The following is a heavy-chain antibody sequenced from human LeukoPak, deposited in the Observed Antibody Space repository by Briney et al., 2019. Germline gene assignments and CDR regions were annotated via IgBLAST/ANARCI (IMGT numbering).Heavy chain of an antibody. D-gene: IGHD6-19*01. CDR2: LYYDGRT. CDR1: GDSVSSSNYY. Sequence: SETLSLTCTVFGDSVSSSNYYWAWFRQPPGKGLDWIGSLYYDGRTYYSPSLESRVTVSVDTSKNQFALKLTSVTAADTAIYYCARLTSGWYVIYWGQGTLVTVSS. CDR3: ARLTSGWYVIY. J-gene: IGHJ4*02. V-gene: IGHV4-39*01.